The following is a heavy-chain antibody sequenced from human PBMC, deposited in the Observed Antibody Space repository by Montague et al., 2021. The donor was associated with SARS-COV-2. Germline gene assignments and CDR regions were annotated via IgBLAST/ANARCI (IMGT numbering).Heavy chain of an antibody. CDR3: VRYSGWFYFDF. CDR1: GDSVSSNSLA. V-gene: IGHV6-1*01. CDR2: TYYRSKWYS. D-gene: IGHD6-19*01. J-gene: IGHJ4*02. Sequence: CAISGDSVSSNSLAWSWLRQSPSRGLEWLGRTYYRSKWYSDYAPSVRGRLTVNPDASKNEFSLELNYVTPEDTAVYYCVRYSGWFYFDFWGQGTLVTVSS.